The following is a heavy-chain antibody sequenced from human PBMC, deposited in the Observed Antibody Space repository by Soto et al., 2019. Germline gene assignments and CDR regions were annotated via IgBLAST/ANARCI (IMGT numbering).Heavy chain of an antibody. CDR3: ARDYNHDFWSAYYPQYNWLDP. D-gene: IGHD3-3*01. CDR1: GGSFSGYY. J-gene: IGHJ5*02. Sequence: SETLSLTCAVYGGSFSGYYWSWIRQPPGKGLEWIGEINHSGSTNYNPSLKSRVTMTRDTSATTVYMELSRLRSEDTAVYYCARDYNHDFWSAYYPQYNWLDPWGQGTLVTVSS. V-gene: IGHV4-34*10. CDR2: INHSGST.